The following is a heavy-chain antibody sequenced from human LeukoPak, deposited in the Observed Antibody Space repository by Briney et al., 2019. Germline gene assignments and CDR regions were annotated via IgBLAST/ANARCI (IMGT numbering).Heavy chain of an antibody. Sequence: SQTLSLTCTVSGGSISSGDYYWSWIRQPPGKGLEWIGYIYYSGSTYYNPSLKSRVTISVDTSKNQFSLKLSSVTAADTAVYYCAREGCSGGSCYGKNAFDIWGQGTMVTVSS. CDR3: AREGCSGGSCYGKNAFDI. D-gene: IGHD2-15*01. CDR1: GGSISSGDYY. V-gene: IGHV4-30-4*01. J-gene: IGHJ3*02. CDR2: IYYSGST.